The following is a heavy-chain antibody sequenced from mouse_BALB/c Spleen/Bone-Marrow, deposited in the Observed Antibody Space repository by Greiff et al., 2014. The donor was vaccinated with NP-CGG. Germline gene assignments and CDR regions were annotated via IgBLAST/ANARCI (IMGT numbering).Heavy chain of an antibody. V-gene: IGHV3-1*02. CDR2: IHYSGIT. D-gene: IGHD4-1*01. Sequence: DVHLVESGPDLVKPSQSLSLTCTVTGYSITSYYSWHWIRQFPGNKLEWMGYIHYSGITVYNPSLKSRISITRDTSNNQFSLQLNSVTTEDTATYYCARFAGTPYTMDYWGQGTSVTVSS. CDR3: ARFAGTPYTMDY. J-gene: IGHJ4*01. CDR1: GYSITSYYS.